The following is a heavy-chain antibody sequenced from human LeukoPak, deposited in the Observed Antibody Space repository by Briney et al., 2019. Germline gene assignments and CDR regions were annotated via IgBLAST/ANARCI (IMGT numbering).Heavy chain of an antibody. CDR2: INPNSGGT. Sequence: ASVKVSCKASGYTFTCYYMHWVRQAPGQGLEWMGWINPNSGGTNYAQKFQGRVTMTRDTSISTAYMEMSRLRSDDTAVYYCATGPRVGAVAGRYNWFDPWGQGTLVTVSS. CDR3: ATGPRVGAVAGRYNWFDP. J-gene: IGHJ5*02. D-gene: IGHD6-19*01. CDR1: GYTFTCYY. V-gene: IGHV1-2*02.